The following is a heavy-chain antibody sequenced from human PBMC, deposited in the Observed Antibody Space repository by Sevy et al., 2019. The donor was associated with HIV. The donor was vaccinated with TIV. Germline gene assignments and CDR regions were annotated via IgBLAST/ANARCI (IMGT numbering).Heavy chain of an antibody. CDR2: IIPIFGTA. V-gene: IGHV1-69*06. Sequence: ASVKVTGKASGGTFSSYAISWVRQAPGQGLEWMGGIIPIFGTANYAQKFQGRVTITADKSTSTAYMELSSLRSEDTAVYYCAREISGSYFSSWGQGTLVTVSS. D-gene: IGHD1-26*01. CDR1: GGTFSSYA. CDR3: AREISGSYFSS. J-gene: IGHJ4*02.